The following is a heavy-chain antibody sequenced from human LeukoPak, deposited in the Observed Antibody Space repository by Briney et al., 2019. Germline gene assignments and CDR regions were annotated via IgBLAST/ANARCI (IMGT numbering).Heavy chain of an antibody. J-gene: IGHJ6*03. CDR1: GGSISSYY. V-gene: IGHV4-59*01. Sequence: SETLSLTCTVSGGSISSYYWSWIRQPPGKGLEWIGYIYYSGSTNYNPSLKSRVTISVDTSKNQFSLKLSSVTAADTAVYYCARGVPFFGVAAYYYYYMDVWGKGTTVTVSS. D-gene: IGHD3-3*01. CDR2: IYYSGST. CDR3: ARGVPFFGVAAYYYYYMDV.